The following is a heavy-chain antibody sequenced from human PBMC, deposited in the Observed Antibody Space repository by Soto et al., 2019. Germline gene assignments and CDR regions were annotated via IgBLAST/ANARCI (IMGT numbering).Heavy chain of an antibody. Sequence: GGSLRLSCAASGFTFSSYWMSWVRQAPGKGLEWVANIKQDGSEKYYVDSVKGRFTISRDNAKNSLYLQMNSLRAEDTAVYYCAREDSGYDWVGFDYWGQGTLVTVSS. CDR3: AREDSGYDWVGFDY. CDR2: IKQDGSEK. CDR1: GFTFSSYW. V-gene: IGHV3-7*05. D-gene: IGHD5-12*01. J-gene: IGHJ4*02.